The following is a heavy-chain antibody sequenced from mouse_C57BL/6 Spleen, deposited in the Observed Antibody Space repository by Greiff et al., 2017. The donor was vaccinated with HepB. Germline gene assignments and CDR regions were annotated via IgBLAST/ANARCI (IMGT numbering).Heavy chain of an antibody. J-gene: IGHJ3*01. CDR3: ARWDYYGPWFAY. Sequence: VQLQQPGAELVKPGASVKMSCKASGYTFTSYWITWVKQRPGQGLEWIGDIYPGSGSTNYNEKFKSKATLTVDTSSSTAYMQLSSLTSEDSAVYYCARWDYYGPWFAYWGQGTLVTVSA. V-gene: IGHV1-55*01. D-gene: IGHD1-1*01. CDR2: IYPGSGST. CDR1: GYTFTSYW.